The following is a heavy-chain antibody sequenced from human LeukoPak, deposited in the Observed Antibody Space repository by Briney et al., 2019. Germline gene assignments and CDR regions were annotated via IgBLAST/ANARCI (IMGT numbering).Heavy chain of an antibody. CDR3: ARAQFGGSYLFDY. CDR1: GGSISSGGYY. D-gene: IGHD1-26*01. V-gene: IGHV4-31*03. CDR2: IYYSGST. J-gene: IGHJ4*02. Sequence: SEALSLTCTVSGGSISSGGYYWSRIRQHPGKGLEWIGYIYYSGSTYYNPSLKSRVTISVDTSKNQFSLKLSSVTAADTAVYYCARAQFGGSYLFDYWGQGTLVTVSS.